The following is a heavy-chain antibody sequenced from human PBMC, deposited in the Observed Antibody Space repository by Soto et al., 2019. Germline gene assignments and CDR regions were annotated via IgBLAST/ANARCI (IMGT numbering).Heavy chain of an antibody. CDR3: AHSPYLYSGSGGRDFDC. J-gene: IGHJ4*02. CDR1: GFSLSSSGVG. D-gene: IGHD3-10*01. V-gene: IGHV2-5*02. CDR2: IYWDDDK. Sequence: QITLKESGPTLVKPTQTLTLTCTFSGFSLSSSGVGVGWIRQPPGKALEWLALIYWDDDKRYTPSLRSRLTITKDTSKNQVVLTMTNMDPVDTATYYCAHSPYLYSGSGGRDFDCWGQGTLVTVSS.